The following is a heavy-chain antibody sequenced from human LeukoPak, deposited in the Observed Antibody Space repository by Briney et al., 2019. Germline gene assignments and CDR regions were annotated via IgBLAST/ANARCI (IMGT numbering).Heavy chain of an antibody. CDR3: VSKDPKTFDY. J-gene: IGHJ4*02. D-gene: IGHD2-2*01. Sequence: GASVKVSCKASGYTFTNYDINWLRQAPGQGPGWMGWLNPNSGNTGCAPKFQGRVTMTRNTSISTAYMELSSLRSEDTAVYYCVSKDPKTFDYWGQGTLVTVSS. CDR2: LNPNSGNT. V-gene: IGHV1-8*01. CDR1: GYTFTNYD.